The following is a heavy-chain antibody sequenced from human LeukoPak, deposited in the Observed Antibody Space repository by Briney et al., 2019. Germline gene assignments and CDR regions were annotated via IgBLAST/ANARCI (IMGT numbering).Heavy chain of an antibody. CDR1: GGSIRSYY. D-gene: IGHD4-23*01. J-gene: IGHJ4*02. Sequence: SETLSLTCTVSGGSIRSYYWSWIRQAPGKGLEWIGFTSYSGYTSYSPSLKSRVAISVDTSKSQFSLRLSSMTAADTAIYYCARGRNDNGGMFFDSWAQGTLVTVSS. CDR3: ARGRNDNGGMFFDS. CDR2: TSYSGYT. V-gene: IGHV4-59*01.